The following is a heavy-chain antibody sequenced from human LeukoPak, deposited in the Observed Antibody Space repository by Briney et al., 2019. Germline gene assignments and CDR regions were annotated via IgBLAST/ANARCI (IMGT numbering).Heavy chain of an antibody. Sequence: GASVKVSCKASGFTFTSSAVQWVRQARGQRLEWIGWIVVGSGNTNYAQKFQERVTITRDMSTSTAYMELSSLRSEDTAVYYCASFLTGRRAYDRLDIVATTPFDYWGQGTLVTVSS. D-gene: IGHD5-12*01. V-gene: IGHV1-58*01. CDR1: GFTFTSSA. CDR2: IVVGSGNT. J-gene: IGHJ4*02. CDR3: ASFLTGRRAYDRLDIVATTPFDY.